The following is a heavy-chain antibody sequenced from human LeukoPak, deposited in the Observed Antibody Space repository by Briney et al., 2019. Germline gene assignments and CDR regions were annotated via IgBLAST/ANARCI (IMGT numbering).Heavy chain of an antibody. CDR2: INSDGINT. J-gene: IGHJ5*02. Sequence: GGSLRLSCAASGFTFSNYWMHWVRQAPGEGLVWVSRINSDGINTSYADSVKGRFTISRDNAKNTLNLQMNSLRAEDTAVYYCARDLGQYYDTSDNWFDPWGQGTLVTVSS. D-gene: IGHD3-22*01. CDR1: GFTFSNYW. CDR3: ARDLGQYYDTSDNWFDP. V-gene: IGHV3-74*01.